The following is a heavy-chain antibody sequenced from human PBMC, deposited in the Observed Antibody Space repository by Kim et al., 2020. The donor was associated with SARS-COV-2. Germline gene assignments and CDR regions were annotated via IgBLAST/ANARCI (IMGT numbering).Heavy chain of an antibody. CDR1: GFIFSDYY. CDR3: ARDCGGDCSTADAFDL. D-gene: IGHD2-21*01. J-gene: IGHJ3*01. Sequence: GGSLRLSCAASGFIFSDYYMSWIRQAPGKGLEWISYISTSSSTVYYGDSVKGRFTISRDNTKSTLYLQMDSLTPGDTAVYYCARDCGGDCSTADAFDLWGQGTEVTLS. V-gene: IGHV3-11*01. CDR2: ISTSSSTV.